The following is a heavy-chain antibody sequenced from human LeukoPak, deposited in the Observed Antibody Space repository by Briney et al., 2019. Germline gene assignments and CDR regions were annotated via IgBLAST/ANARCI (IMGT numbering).Heavy chain of an antibody. J-gene: IGHJ4*02. CDR1: GFTFSSYG. D-gene: IGHD6-13*01. CDR2: ISYDGSNK. Sequence: PGGSLRLSCAASGFTFSSYGMRWVRQAPGKGLEWVAVISYDGSNKYYADSVKGRFTISRDNSKNTLYLQMNSLRAEDTAVYYCAKHGNIAAAGILDYWGQGTLVTVSS. V-gene: IGHV3-30*18. CDR3: AKHGNIAAAGILDY.